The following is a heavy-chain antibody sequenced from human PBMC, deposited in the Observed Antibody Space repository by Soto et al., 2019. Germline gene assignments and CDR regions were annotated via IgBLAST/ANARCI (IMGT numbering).Heavy chain of an antibody. CDR2: INHSGST. CDR3: ARDSAADAFDI. J-gene: IGHJ3*02. V-gene: IGHV4-34*01. D-gene: IGHD2-15*01. Sequence: QVQLQQWGAGLLKPSETLSLTCAVYGGSFSGYYWSWIRQPPGKGLEWIGEINHSGSTNYNPSLKSRVTXSXATSKNQFSLKLSSVTAADTAVYYCARDSAADAFDIWGQGTMVTVSS. CDR1: GGSFSGYY.